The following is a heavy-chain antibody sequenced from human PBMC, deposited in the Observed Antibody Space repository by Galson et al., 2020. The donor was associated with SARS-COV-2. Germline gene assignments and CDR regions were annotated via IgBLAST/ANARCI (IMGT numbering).Heavy chain of an antibody. CDR1: DGSISAHH. CDR2: VHYSGST. V-gene: IGHV4-59*08. D-gene: IGHD2-2*01. CDR3: ARHLFSSSPVYYSNYGVDV. Sequence: SETLSITCSVSDGSISAHHWRWVRQTPGKGLEWIGHVHYSGSTSYNPSLKSRVTISLDTSKNQFSLKLTSATAADTAVYYCARHLFSSSPVYYSNYGVDVWGPGTMVTVS. J-gene: IGHJ6*02.